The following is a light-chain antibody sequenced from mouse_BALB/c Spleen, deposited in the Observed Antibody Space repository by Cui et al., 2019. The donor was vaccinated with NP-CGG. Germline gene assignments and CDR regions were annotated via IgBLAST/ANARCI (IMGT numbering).Light chain of an antibody. CDR3: ALWYSNHWV. CDR1: TGAVTTSNY. CDR2: GTN. Sequence: AVFTPESSLTTSPGETVTLTCRSSTGAVTTSNYANGVQEKPDHLFTGLIGGTNNRAPGVPARFSGSLIGDKAALTITGAQTEDEAIYFCALWYSNHWVFGGGTKLTVL. V-gene: IGLV1*01. J-gene: IGLJ1*01.